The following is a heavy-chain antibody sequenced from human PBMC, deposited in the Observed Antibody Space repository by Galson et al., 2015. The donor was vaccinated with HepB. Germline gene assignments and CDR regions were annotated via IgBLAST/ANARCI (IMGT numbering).Heavy chain of an antibody. Sequence: SLRLSCAASGFTVSTNYMSWVRQAPGKGLEWVSVIYSGGKTYYADSVKGRFTISRDNSKNTLYLQMNSLRAEDTAVYYCTRGQLPYYFDYWGQGTLVTVSS. CDR3: TRGQLPYYFDY. D-gene: IGHD6-6*01. CDR2: IYSGGKT. J-gene: IGHJ4*02. V-gene: IGHV3-53*01. CDR1: GFTVSTNY.